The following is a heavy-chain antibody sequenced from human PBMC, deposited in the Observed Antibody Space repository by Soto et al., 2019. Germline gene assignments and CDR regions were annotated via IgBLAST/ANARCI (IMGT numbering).Heavy chain of an antibody. Sequence: EVQLVESGGGLVQPGGSLRLSCAASGFTFSSYWMSWVRQAPGKGLEWVANIKQDGSEKYYVDSVKGRFTISRDNDKNSLYLQMNSLRAEDTAVYYCARRDMYYDFWSGYYTGWFDPWGQGTLVTVSS. J-gene: IGHJ5*02. CDR3: ARRDMYYDFWSGYYTGWFDP. V-gene: IGHV3-7*01. D-gene: IGHD3-3*01. CDR1: GFTFSSYW. CDR2: IKQDGSEK.